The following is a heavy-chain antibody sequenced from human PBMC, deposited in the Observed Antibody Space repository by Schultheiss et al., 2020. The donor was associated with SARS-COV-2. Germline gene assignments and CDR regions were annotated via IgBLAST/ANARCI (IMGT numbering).Heavy chain of an antibody. V-gene: IGHV1-3*01. D-gene: IGHD3-3*01. CDR2: INAGNGNT. CDR3: AKGWVLFKGSSQFDS. CDR1: GFTFTSYA. J-gene: IGHJ4*02. Sequence: GGSLRLSCAASGFTFTSYAMHWVRQAPGQRLEWMGWINAGNGNTKYSQKFQGRVTITRDTSASTAYMELSSLRSEDTAVYYCAKGWVLFKGSSQFDSWGQGTLVTVSS.